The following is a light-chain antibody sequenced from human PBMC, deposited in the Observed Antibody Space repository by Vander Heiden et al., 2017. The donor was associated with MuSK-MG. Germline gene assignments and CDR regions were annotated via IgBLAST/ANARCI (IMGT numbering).Light chain of an antibody. Sequence: QSARTQPPSASGSPGQPVTISCTGTISDVGAYNFVSCFQQYPGTAPILLISEVNKRPSGVPDRFSGSKSGTTASLTVSGLQAEDEAYYYCNPYAGSTNLVFGGGTKLTVL. V-gene: IGLV2-8*01. J-gene: IGLJ3*02. CDR3: NPYAGSTNLV. CDR1: ISDVGAYNF. CDR2: EVN.